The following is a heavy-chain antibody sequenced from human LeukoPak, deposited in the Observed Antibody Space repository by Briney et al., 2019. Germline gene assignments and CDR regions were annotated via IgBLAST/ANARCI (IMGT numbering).Heavy chain of an antibody. V-gene: IGHV3-23*01. CDR1: GFTFSSYA. J-gene: IGHJ4*02. CDR2: ISSSGGST. CDR3: AKDLGGIAVAGTGY. D-gene: IGHD6-19*01. Sequence: GGSLRLSCAASGFTFSSYAMSWVRQAPGKGLEWVSAISSSGGSTYYADSVKGWFTISRDNSKNTLYLQMNSLRAEDTAVYYCAKDLGGIAVAGTGYWGQGTLVTVSS.